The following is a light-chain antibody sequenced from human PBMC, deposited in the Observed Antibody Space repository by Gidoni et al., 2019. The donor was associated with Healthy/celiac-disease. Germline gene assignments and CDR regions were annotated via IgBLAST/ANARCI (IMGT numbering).Light chain of an antibody. CDR2: EVS. CDR1: RSDVGGYNY. J-gene: IGLJ2*01. V-gene: IGLV2-14*01. CDR3: SSYTSSSTVV. Sequence: QSALTQPASVSGSPGQSIPISCTGTRSDVGGYNYVSWYQQHPGKAPKLIIYEVSNRPSGVSNRFSGSKSGNTASLTISGLQAEDEADYYCSSYTSSSTVVFGGGTKLTGL.